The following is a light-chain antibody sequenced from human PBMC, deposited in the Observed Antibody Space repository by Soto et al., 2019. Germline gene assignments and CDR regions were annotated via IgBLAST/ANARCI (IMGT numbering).Light chain of an antibody. CDR3: CSYASSGTYV. CDR2: EGT. V-gene: IGLV2-23*01. CDR1: SSDVGRYNL. Sequence: QSVLTQPASVSGSPGQSITISCTGTSSDVGRYNLVSWYQQHPGKAPKLMIYEGTKRPSGVSNRFSGSKSGNTASLTISGLQADDEADYYCCSYASSGTYVFATGTKLTVL. J-gene: IGLJ1*01.